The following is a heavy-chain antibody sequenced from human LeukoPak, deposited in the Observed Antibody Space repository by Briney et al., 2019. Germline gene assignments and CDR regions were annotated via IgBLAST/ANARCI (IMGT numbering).Heavy chain of an antibody. Sequence: PGGSLRLSCAASGFTFSSYWMHWVRQAPGKGLVWVSRITSDGSSTSYADSVKGRFTISRDNAKNTLYLQMNSLRAEDTAVYYRARDEAAAPSGIAVAGTNLDYWGQGTLVTVSS. V-gene: IGHV3-74*01. CDR3: ARDEAAAPSGIAVAGTNLDY. J-gene: IGHJ4*02. D-gene: IGHD6-19*01. CDR1: GFTFSSYW. CDR2: ITSDGSST.